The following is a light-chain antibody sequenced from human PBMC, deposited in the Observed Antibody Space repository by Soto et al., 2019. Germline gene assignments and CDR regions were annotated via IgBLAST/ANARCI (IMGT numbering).Light chain of an antibody. CDR3: SSYTGISTQV. Sequence: QSVLTQPASVSGSPGQSITISCTGTSSDVGGYNYVSWYQQHPGKVPKLIIYEVNNRPSGVPYRFSGSKSGNTASLTISGLQAEDEADYYCSSYTGISTQVFGGGTKVTVL. CDR1: SSDVGGYNY. V-gene: IGLV2-14*01. J-gene: IGLJ3*02. CDR2: EVN.